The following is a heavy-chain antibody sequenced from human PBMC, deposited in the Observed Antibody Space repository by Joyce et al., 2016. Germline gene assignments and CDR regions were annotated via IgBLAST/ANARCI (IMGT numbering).Heavy chain of an antibody. CDR1: GFNFSNYW. D-gene: IGHD3-22*01. Sequence: EVQLVESGGGLVQPGGSLRLTCAVAGFNFSNYWMSWVRQAPGKGLEWVANINQDGSEKYYVDSVKGRFTISRDNANNSVYLQMNSLRAEDTAVYYCVRDQYYYDSSGSSFAVWGRGTLVTVSS. CDR3: VRDQYYYDSSGSSFAV. CDR2: INQDGSEK. J-gene: IGHJ4*02. V-gene: IGHV3-7*01.